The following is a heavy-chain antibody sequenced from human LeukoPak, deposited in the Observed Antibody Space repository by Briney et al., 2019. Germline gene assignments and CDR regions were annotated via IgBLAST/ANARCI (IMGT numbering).Heavy chain of an antibody. Sequence: SETLSLTCTVSGGSISSYYWSWIRQPPGKGLEWIRYIYYSGSTNYNPSLKSRVTISVDTSKNQFSLKLSSVTAADTAVYYCARVISDGSGSFGMDVWGQGTTVTVSS. CDR3: ARVISDGSGSFGMDV. V-gene: IGHV4-59*01. CDR1: GGSISSYY. J-gene: IGHJ6*02. CDR2: IYYSGST. D-gene: IGHD3-10*01.